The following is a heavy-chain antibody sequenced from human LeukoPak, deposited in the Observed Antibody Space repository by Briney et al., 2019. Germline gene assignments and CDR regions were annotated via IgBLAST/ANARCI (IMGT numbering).Heavy chain of an antibody. CDR2: INHSGST. D-gene: IGHD6-13*01. CDR1: GGSFSGYY. CDR3: ARRLWYSSWFDP. J-gene: IGHJ5*02. V-gene: IGHV4-34*01. Sequence: PSETLSLTCGVYGGSFSGYYWSWIRQPPGKGLEWIGEINHSGSTNYNPSLKSRVTISVDTSKNQFSLKLSSVTAADTAVYYCARRLWYSSWFDPWGQGTLVTVSS.